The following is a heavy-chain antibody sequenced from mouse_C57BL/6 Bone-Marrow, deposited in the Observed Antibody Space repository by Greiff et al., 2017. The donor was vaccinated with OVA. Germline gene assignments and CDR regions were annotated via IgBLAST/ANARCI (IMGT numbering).Heavy chain of an antibody. CDR3: GRNLRYYYAMDY. J-gene: IGHJ4*01. CDR1: GFSLTSYA. CDR2: IWTGGGT. Sequence: QVQLKESGPGLVAPSQSLSITCTVSGFSLTSYAISWVRQPPGQGLEWLGVIWTGGGTTYNSYLKSRLSISKDNSKCQVFLKMNSLQADDSARYYSGRNLRYYYAMDYWGQGTSVTVSS. V-gene: IGHV2-9-1*01.